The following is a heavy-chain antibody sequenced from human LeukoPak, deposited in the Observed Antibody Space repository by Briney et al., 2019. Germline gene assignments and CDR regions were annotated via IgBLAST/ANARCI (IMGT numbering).Heavy chain of an antibody. CDR3: ARAGQEWFGELGFDQ. D-gene: IGHD3-10*01. V-gene: IGHV3-7*01. CDR2: IKQDGSEK. Sequence: GGSLRLSCAASGFSFSRYWMSWVRQAPGKGLEWVSNIKQDGSEKNYVESVKGRFTISRDNAKNSLYLQTNSLRAEDTAVYYCARAGQEWFGELGFDQWGQGTLVIVSS. CDR1: GFSFSRYW. J-gene: IGHJ4*02.